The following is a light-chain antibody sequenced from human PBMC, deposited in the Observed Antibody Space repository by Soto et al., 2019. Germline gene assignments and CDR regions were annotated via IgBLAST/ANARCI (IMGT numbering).Light chain of an antibody. CDR3: QQYNSYAVT. Sequence: DIQMTQSPSTLSASVGDRVVITCRASQSITTWLAWYQQKPGKAPKLLIYKATTLQRGVPSRFSGSGSGTDFSLTISSLQPVDSATYYCQQYNSYAVTFGQGTKVDIK. CDR1: QSITTW. J-gene: IGKJ1*01. V-gene: IGKV1-5*03. CDR2: KAT.